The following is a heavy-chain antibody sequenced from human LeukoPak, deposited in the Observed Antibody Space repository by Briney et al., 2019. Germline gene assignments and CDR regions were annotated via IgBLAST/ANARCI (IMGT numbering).Heavy chain of an antibody. V-gene: IGHV1-69*04. D-gene: IGHD3-22*01. J-gene: IGHJ4*02. CDR3: ATTNDGGGYQWGDFFDF. Sequence: ASVKVSCKASGGTSNSHAISWVRQAPGQGLEWMGRIIPNLGTTNRAQNFQDRVTLTADKSTNTAYMELTSLTSDDTAVYYCATTNDGGGYQWGDFFDFWGQGTLVTVSS. CDR2: IIPNLGTT. CDR1: GGTSNSHA.